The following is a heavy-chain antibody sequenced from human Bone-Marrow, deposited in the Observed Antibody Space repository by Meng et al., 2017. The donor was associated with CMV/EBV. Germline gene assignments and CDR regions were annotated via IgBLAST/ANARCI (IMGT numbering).Heavy chain of an antibody. J-gene: IGHJ3*02. D-gene: IGHD2-8*01. Sequence: GGALRLSCAASGFDFSSYGMRWVRQVPGKGLEWVSLIHGDGRVHINADSAKGRFTISRDNSKNSSYLQMSGLRADDTAVYYCARDRCGTNGCHNDADIWGQGTMATFSS. V-gene: IGHV3-74*01. CDR2: IHGDGRVH. CDR1: GFDFSSYG. CDR3: ARDRCGTNGCHNDADI.